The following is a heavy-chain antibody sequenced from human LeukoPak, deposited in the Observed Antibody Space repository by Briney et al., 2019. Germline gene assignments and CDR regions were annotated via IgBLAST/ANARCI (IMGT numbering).Heavy chain of an antibody. J-gene: IGHJ3*02. CDR2: IIPIFGTA. Sequence: GASVKVSCKASGGTFSSYAISWVRQAPGQGLEWMGGIIPIFGTANYAQKFQGRVTITADESTSTAYMELSSLRSEDTAVYYCARDTTWGPNDAFDIWGQGTMVTVSS. D-gene: IGHD7-27*01. V-gene: IGHV1-69*01. CDR3: ARDTTWGPNDAFDI. CDR1: GGTFSSYA.